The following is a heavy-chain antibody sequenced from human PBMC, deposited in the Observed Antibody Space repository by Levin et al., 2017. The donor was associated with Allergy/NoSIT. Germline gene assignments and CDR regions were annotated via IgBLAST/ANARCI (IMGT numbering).Heavy chain of an antibody. D-gene: IGHD3-9*01. J-gene: IGHJ3*02. V-gene: IGHV1-46*01. CDR2: INPSGGST. CDR1: GYTFTSYY. CDR3: ARVRRYGPRPTPDAFDI. Sequence: ASVKVSCKASGYTFTSYYMHWVRQAPGQGLEWMGIINPSGGSTSYAQKFQGRVTMTRDTSTSTVYMELSSLRSEDTAVYYCARVRRYGPRPTPDAFDIWGQGTMVTVSS.